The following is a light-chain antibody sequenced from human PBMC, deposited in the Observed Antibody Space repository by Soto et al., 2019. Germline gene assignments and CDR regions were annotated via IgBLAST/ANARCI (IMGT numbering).Light chain of an antibody. CDR3: QQYYSTLWT. J-gene: IGKJ1*01. CDR1: QSVLYSSNNKNC. Sequence: DIVMTQSPDSLAVSLGETATINCKSSQSVLYSSNNKNCLAWYQQKPGQPPKLLIYWASTRESGVPDRFSGSGSGKDFTLTISGLQAEDVAVYDCQQYYSTLWTFGQGTKVVIK. CDR2: WAS. V-gene: IGKV4-1*01.